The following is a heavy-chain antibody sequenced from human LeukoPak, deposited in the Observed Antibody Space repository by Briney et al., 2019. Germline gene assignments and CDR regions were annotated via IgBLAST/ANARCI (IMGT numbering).Heavy chain of an antibody. J-gene: IGHJ4*02. Sequence: PGRSLRLSCAASGFTFSSYAMHWVRQAPGKGLEWVAVISYDGSNKYYADSVKGRFTISRDNSKNTLYLQMNSLRAEDTAVYSCARDLVVLYFDFWGQGTLVTVSS. CDR1: GFTFSSYA. CDR2: ISYDGSNK. CDR3: ARDLVVLYFDF. D-gene: IGHD3-22*01. V-gene: IGHV3-30-3*01.